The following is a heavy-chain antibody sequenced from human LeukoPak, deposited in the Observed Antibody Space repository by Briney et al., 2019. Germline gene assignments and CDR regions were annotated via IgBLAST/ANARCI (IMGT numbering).Heavy chain of an antibody. CDR3: ARDPGGDFDY. J-gene: IGHJ4*02. CDR2: IYTSGST. Sequence: SETLSLTCTASGGSISSGSYYWSWIRQPAGKGLEWIGRIYTSGSTNYNPSLKSRVTISVDTSKNQFSLKLSSVTAADTAVYYCARDPGGDFDYWGQGTLVTVSS. V-gene: IGHV4-61*02. CDR1: GGSISSGSYY.